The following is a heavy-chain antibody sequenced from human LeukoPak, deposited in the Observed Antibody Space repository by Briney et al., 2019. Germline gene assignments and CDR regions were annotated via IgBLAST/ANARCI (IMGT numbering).Heavy chain of an antibody. CDR1: GGSIRDTTHY. J-gene: IGHJ4*02. CDR2: MYYSGSP. V-gene: IGHV4-39*01. Sequence: SETLSLTCTVSGGSIRDTTHYWGWIRQPPGKGLEWIGSMYYSGSPSYSPSLKSRVTISADTSRNQFSLKLSSDCARPSSDGSYYYWGQGTLVTVSS. D-gene: IGHD1-26*01. CDR3: YY.